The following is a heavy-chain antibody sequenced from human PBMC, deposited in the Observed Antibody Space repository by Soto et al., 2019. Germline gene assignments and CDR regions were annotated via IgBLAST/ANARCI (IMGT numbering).Heavy chain of an antibody. CDR3: ARTSYDSSGTAADP. D-gene: IGHD3-22*01. CDR2: IYYRGST. V-gene: IGHV4-31*03. J-gene: IGHJ5*02. CDR1: GGSISSGGYY. Sequence: QVQLQESGPGLVKPSQTLSLTCTVSGGSISSGGYYWSWIRQHPGKGLEWIGYIYYRGSTYYNPDLKSRVTISVDTSTNQFSLKLSSVTAADTAVYYCARTSYDSSGTAADPWGQGTLLTVSS.